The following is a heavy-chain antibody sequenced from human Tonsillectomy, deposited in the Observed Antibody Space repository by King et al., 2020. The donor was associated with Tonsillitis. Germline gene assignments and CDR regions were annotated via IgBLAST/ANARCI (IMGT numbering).Heavy chain of an antibody. V-gene: IGHV3-23*04. CDR3: AKERRAQYGGYEPFDY. CDR2: ISGTGTSI. Sequence: DVQLVESGGGLVQPGGSLRLSCAASGFTFSSYAMSWVRQAPGKGLDWVSGISGTGTSIDNADSVKGRFTISRDNSKNTLYLQMNSLRAEDTAVYYCAKERRAQYGGYEPFDYWGQGTLVTVSS. D-gene: IGHD5-12*01. J-gene: IGHJ4*02. CDR1: GFTFSSYA.